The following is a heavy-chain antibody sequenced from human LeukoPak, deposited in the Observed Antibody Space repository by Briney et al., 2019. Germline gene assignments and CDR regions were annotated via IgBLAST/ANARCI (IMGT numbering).Heavy chain of an antibody. CDR3: ARARRSSWRHYFDY. J-gene: IGHJ4*02. CDR2: TYYRSKWYN. CDR1: GDSVSSNSAA. D-gene: IGHD6-13*01. Sequence: SQTLSLTCAISGDSVSSNSAAWNWIRQSPSRGLEWMGRTYYRSKWYNDYSVSVKSRITINPDKSKNQFSLQLNSVTPEDTAVYYCARARRSSWRHYFDYWGQGTLVTVSS. V-gene: IGHV6-1*01.